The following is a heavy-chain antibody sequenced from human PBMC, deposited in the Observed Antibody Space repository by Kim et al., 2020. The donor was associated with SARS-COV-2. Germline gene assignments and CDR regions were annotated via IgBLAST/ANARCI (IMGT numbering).Heavy chain of an antibody. CDR1: GGSFSGYY. V-gene: IGHV4-34*01. J-gene: IGHJ6*02. D-gene: IGHD5-18*01. Sequence: SETLSLTCAVYGGSFSGYYWSWIRQPPGKGLEWIGEINHSGSTNYNPSLKSRVTISVDTSKNQFSLKLSSVTAADTAVYYCARGKGAAMGRYYGMDVWGQGTTVTVSS. CDR3: ARGKGAAMGRYYGMDV. CDR2: INHSGST.